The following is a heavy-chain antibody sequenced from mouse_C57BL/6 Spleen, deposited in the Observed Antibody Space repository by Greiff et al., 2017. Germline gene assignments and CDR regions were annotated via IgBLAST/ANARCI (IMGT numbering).Heavy chain of an antibody. Sequence: EVKLMESGGDLVKPGGSLKLSCEASGFTFSSYGMSWVRQTPDKRLEWVATISSGGSYTYYPDSVKERFTISRDNAKTTLYLQMSRLKSEDTAMYYCARHEGNPFAYWGQGTLVTVSA. CDR2: ISSGGSYT. D-gene: IGHD2-1*01. J-gene: IGHJ3*01. CDR3: ARHEGNPFAY. CDR1: GFTFSSYG. V-gene: IGHV5-6*01.